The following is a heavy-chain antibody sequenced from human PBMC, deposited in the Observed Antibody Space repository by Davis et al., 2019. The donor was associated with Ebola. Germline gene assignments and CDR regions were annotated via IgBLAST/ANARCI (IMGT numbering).Heavy chain of an antibody. V-gene: IGHV3-21*04. CDR2: ISSSSSYI. CDR3: AKDRQYSSSWYRGLYYYYGMDV. CDR1: GFTFSSYS. J-gene: IGHJ6*02. Sequence: GGSLRLSCAASGFTFSSYSMNWVRQAPGKGLEWVSSISSSSSYIYYADSVKGRITISRDNSKNTLYLQMNSLRAEDTAVYYCAKDRQYSSSWYRGLYYYYGMDVWGQGTTVTVSS. D-gene: IGHD6-13*01.